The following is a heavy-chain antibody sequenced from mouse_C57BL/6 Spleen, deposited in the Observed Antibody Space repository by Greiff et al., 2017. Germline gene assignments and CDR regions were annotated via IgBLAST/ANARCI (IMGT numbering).Heavy chain of an antibody. CDR3: ARHRGDGNYFDY. D-gene: IGHD3-3*01. Sequence: DVQLQESGGGLVQPGGSLKLSCAASGFTFSDYYMYWVRQTPEKRLEWVAYISNGGGSTYYPDTVKGRFTISRDNAKNTLYLQMSRLKSEDTAMYYCARHRGDGNYFDYWGQGTTLTVSS. J-gene: IGHJ2*01. CDR1: GFTFSDYY. V-gene: IGHV5-12*01. CDR2: ISNGGGST.